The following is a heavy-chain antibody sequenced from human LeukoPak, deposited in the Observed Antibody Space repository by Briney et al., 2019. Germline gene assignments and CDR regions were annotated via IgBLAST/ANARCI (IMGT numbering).Heavy chain of an antibody. CDR2: IGTAGDT. J-gene: IGHJ3*02. V-gene: IGHV3-13*01. CDR1: GFTFSSYD. Sequence: AGSLTLSCAASGFTFSSYDMDWVSHATGKGREWVSAIGTAGDTYYQGSVRGGLTISRETANNSLYLQMNSLRSGDTAVYYCARGGRRGYCSRTSCYGLDAFDIWGQGTMVTVSS. D-gene: IGHD2-2*01. CDR3: ARGGRRGYCSRTSCYGLDAFDI.